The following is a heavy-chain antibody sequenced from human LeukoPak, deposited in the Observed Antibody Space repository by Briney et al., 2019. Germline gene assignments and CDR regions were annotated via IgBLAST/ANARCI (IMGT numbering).Heavy chain of an antibody. D-gene: IGHD4-17*01. J-gene: IGHJ6*03. CDR1: GGTFSSYA. V-gene: IGHV1-69*13. CDR3: AREKGAYGDFTTGGYYYYYMDV. CDR2: IIPIFGTA. Sequence: RASVKVSCKASGGTFSSYAISWVRQAPGQGLEWMGGIIPIFGTANYAQKFQGRVTITADESTGTAYMELSSLRSEDTAVYYCAREKGAYGDFTTGGYYYYYMDVWGKGTTVTISS.